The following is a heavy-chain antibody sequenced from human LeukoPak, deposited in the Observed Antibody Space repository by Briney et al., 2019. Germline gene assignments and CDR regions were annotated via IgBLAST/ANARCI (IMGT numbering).Heavy chain of an antibody. D-gene: IGHD1-20*01. Sequence: SETLSLTCTVSGGSISSYYWSWIRQPPGKGLEWIGYIYYSGSTNYNPSLKGRVTISVDTSKNQFSLKLSSVTAADTAVYYCARDQYNWNYWGQGTLVTVSS. CDR3: ARDQYNWNY. CDR2: IYYSGST. CDR1: GGSISSYY. J-gene: IGHJ4*02. V-gene: IGHV4-59*01.